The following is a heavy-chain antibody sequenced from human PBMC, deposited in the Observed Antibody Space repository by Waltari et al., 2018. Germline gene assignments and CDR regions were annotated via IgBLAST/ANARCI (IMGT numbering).Heavy chain of an antibody. D-gene: IGHD3-10*01. CDR3: ARASSGVNFDY. Sequence: QLQLQESGSGLVKPSQTLSLTCAVPGGSISSGGSSWSWIRQPPGKGLEWIGYIYQSGSTYYNPSRKSRVTISVDRSKNQFSLKLSSVTAADTAVYYCARASSGVNFDYWGQGTLVTVSS. CDR2: IYQSGST. V-gene: IGHV4-30-2*01. J-gene: IGHJ4*02. CDR1: GGSISSGGSS.